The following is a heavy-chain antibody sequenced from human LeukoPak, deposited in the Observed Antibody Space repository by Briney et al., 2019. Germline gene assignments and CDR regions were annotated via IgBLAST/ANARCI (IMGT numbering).Heavy chain of an antibody. CDR3: ATGGSGSSPTGFYFDY. V-gene: IGHV1-24*01. D-gene: IGHD3-10*01. J-gene: IGHJ4*02. CDR1: GYTLTELS. CDR2: FDPEDGET. Sequence: ASVKVSCKVSGYTLTELSMHWVRQAPGKGLEWMGGFDPEDGETIYAQKFQGRVTMTEDTSTDTAYMELSSLRSEDTAVYYCATGGSGSSPTGFYFDYWGQGTLVTASS.